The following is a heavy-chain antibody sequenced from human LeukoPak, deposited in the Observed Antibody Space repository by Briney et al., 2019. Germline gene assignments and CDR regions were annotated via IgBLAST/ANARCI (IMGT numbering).Heavy chain of an antibody. D-gene: IGHD3-22*01. CDR2: IWYDGSNK. Sequence: PGGSLRLSCAASGFTFSSYGMHWVRQAPGKGLEWVAVIWYDGSNKYYADSVKGRFTISRDNAKNSLYLQMNSLRAEDTAVYYCALEPGYYDSSGYSHKTDYWGQGTLVTVSS. CDR3: ALEPGYYDSSGYSHKTDY. V-gene: IGHV3-33*03. CDR1: GFTFSSYG. J-gene: IGHJ4*02.